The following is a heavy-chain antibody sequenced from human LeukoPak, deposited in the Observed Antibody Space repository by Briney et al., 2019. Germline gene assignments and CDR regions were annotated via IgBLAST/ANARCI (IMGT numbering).Heavy chain of an antibody. CDR1: GFTFSNNW. J-gene: IGHJ4*02. D-gene: IGHD1-26*01. CDR2: ISPDGRTT. V-gene: IGHV3-74*01. Sequence: GGSLRLSCAASGFTFSNNWMHWVRQAPGKGLVWVSRISPDGRTTTYADSVKGRFTISRDNARNTLYLQSNSLRADDTAVYYCVYSGSYRFDYWGQGNLVTVSS. CDR3: VYSGSYRFDY.